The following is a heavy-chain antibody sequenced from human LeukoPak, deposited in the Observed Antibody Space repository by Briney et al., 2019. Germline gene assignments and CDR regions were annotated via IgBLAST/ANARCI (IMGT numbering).Heavy chain of an antibody. J-gene: IGHJ3*02. CDR3: AADSDSRVRLRELSSDLEAFDI. CDR1: GYTLTDLS. CDR2: FDPEDGET. D-gene: IGHD3-16*02. Sequence: APVKVSCKVSGYTLTDLSVHWVRQTPGKGLEWMGGFDPEDGETIYAQKFQGRVTMTEDTSTDTAYMELSSLRSEDTAVYYCAADSDSRVRLRELSSDLEAFDIWGQGTLVTVSS. V-gene: IGHV1-24*01.